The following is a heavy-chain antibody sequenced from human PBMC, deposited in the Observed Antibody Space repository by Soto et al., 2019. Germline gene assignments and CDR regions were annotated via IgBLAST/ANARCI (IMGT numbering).Heavy chain of an antibody. V-gene: IGHV4-59*01. CDR2: IHYSGST. D-gene: IGHD6-19*01. CDR1: GGSISSYY. Sequence: SETLSLTCTVSGGSISSYYWSWIRQSPGKGLEWIGYIHYSGSTKSNPSLKSRVTISVDTSRNQVSLKLSSVTAADTALYYCAKTGGSGWHFDSWGRGTLVTVSS. CDR3: AKTGGSGWHFDS. J-gene: IGHJ4*02.